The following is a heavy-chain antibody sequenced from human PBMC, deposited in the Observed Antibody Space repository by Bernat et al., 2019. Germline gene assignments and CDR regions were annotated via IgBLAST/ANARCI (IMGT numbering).Heavy chain of an antibody. CDR1: GFTFSSYG. CDR3: ARGGDYEFDY. D-gene: IGHD4-17*01. J-gene: IGHJ4*02. V-gene: IGHV3-33*01. Sequence: QVQLVESGGGVVQPGRSLRLSCAASGFTFSSYGMHWVRQAPGKGLEWVAVIWYDGSNKYYADSVKGRFTISRDNSKNTLYLKMNSLRAEDTAVYYCARGGDYEFDYWGQGTLVTVSS. CDR2: IWYDGSNK.